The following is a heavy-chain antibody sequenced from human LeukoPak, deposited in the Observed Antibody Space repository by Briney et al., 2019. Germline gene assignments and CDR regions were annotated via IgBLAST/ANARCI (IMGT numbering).Heavy chain of an antibody. D-gene: IGHD2-2*01. Sequence: SETLSLTCAVYGGSFSGYYWSWIRQPPGKGLEWIGEINHSGSTNYNPSLKSRVTISVDTSKNQFSLKLSSVTAADTAVYYCARGVRGSTSHNYYFYYYMDVWGKGTTVTVSS. V-gene: IGHV4-34*01. CDR1: GGSFSGYY. J-gene: IGHJ6*03. CDR3: ARGVRGSTSHNYYFYYYMDV. CDR2: INHSGST.